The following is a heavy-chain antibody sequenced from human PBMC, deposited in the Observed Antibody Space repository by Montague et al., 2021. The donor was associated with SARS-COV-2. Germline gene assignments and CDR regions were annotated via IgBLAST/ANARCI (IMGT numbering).Heavy chain of an antibody. CDR3: ASHPVFQQLYS. V-gene: IGHV4-4*02. CDR2: IHHTGII. D-gene: IGHD6-13*01. Sequence: SETLSLTCAVSGASVSSINWWCWVRQPPGRGLEWIAEIHHTGIINFNPSLRCRGLISLDSSKNQFSLTLNSVTAADTATYYCASHPVFQQLYSWGQGTLVSVS. CDR1: GASVSSINW. J-gene: IGHJ4*02.